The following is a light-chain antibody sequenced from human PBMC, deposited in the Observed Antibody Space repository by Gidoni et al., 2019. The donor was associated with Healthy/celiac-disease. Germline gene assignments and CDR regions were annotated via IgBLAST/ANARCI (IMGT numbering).Light chain of an antibody. CDR1: QSVSSSY. CDR2: GAS. V-gene: IGKV3-20*01. CDR3: QQYGSF. Sequence: IVLTQSPGTLSLSLGERATLSCRASQSVSSSYLAWYQQKPGQAPRLLIYGASSRATGIPDRFSASGSGTDFTLTISRLEPEDFAVYYCQQYGSFFGGGTKVEIK. J-gene: IGKJ4*01.